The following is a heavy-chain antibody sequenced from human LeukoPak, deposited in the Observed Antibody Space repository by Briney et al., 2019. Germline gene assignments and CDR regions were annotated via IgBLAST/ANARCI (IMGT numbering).Heavy chain of an antibody. J-gene: IGHJ5*02. D-gene: IGHD4-17*01. Sequence: SETLSLICTVSGDSMSSYFWSWIRQPPGKGPAWIAYNHDSGTTNYNPSLKSRVTTSIDTSKNQFSLKLNSVTPADTAVYYCARSRGGFGDYGSWFDPWGQGTLVTVSS. V-gene: IGHV4-59*01. CDR3: ARSRGGFGDYGSWFDP. CDR2: NHDSGTT. CDR1: GDSMSSYF.